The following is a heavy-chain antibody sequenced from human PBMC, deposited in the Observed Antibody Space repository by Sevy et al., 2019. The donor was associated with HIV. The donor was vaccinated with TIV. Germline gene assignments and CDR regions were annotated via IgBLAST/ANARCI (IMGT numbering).Heavy chain of an antibody. Sequence: GGSLRLFCAPSGFTFNIYWMSWVRQAPGKGLEWVANINQDGSVQYYVDSVKDRFTISRDNAKNSVYLQMNSLRVEDTSIYYCARIGYSSSANDYWGQGTLVTVSS. CDR2: INQDGSVQ. V-gene: IGHV3-7*01. CDR1: GFTFNIYW. CDR3: ARIGYSSSANDY. J-gene: IGHJ4*02. D-gene: IGHD6-13*01.